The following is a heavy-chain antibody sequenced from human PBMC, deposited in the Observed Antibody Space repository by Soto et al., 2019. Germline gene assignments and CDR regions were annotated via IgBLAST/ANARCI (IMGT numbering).Heavy chain of an antibody. CDR2: IYPGDSDT. V-gene: IGHV5-51*01. CDR3: ARRPYYGSGSYPQTNWFDP. D-gene: IGHD3-10*01. CDR1: GYSFTSYW. J-gene: IGHJ5*02. Sequence: GASLKISCKGSGYSFTSYWIGWVRQMPGKGLEWMGIIYPGDSDTRYSPSFQGQVTISADKSISTAYLQWSSLKASDTAMYYCARRPYYGSGSYPQTNWFDPWGQGTLVTVSS.